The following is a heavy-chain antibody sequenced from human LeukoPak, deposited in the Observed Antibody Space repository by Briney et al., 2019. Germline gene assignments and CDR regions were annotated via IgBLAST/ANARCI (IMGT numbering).Heavy chain of an antibody. V-gene: IGHV1-46*01. CDR2: INPSGGST. D-gene: IGHD3-22*01. Sequence: ASVKVSCKASGYTFTSYYMHWVRQAPGQGLEWMGIINPSGGSTSYAQKFQGRVTMTRDTSTSTACMELSSLRSEDTAVYYCARDRHYYYDSSGYYWDLDYWGQGTLVTVSS. CDR1: GYTFTSYY. J-gene: IGHJ4*02. CDR3: ARDRHYYYDSSGYYWDLDY.